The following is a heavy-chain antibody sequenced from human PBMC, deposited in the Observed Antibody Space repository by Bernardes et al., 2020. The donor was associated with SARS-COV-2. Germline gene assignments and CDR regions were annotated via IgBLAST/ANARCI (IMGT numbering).Heavy chain of an antibody. D-gene: IGHD3-10*01. V-gene: IGHV4-61*02. J-gene: IGHJ2*01. CDR1: GGSIRSGSYY. CDR3: ARGEITMVRGVIRWYFDL. Sequence: SETLSLTCTVSGGSIRSGSYYWSWIRQPAGKGLEWIGRIYTSGSTNYNPSLKSRVTISVDTSKNQFSLKLSSVTAADTAVYYCARGEITMVRGVIRWYFDLWGRGTLVTVSS. CDR2: IYTSGST.